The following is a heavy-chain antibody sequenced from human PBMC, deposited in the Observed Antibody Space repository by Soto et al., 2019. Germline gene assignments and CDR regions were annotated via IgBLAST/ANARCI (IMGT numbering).Heavy chain of an antibody. CDR1: GGSISGVDYY. J-gene: IGHJ6*02. D-gene: IGHD3-16*01. V-gene: IGHV4-30-4*01. CDR3: ARDRGNYYYYAMDV. CDR2: IYYSGST. Sequence: QVQLQESGPGLVKPSQTLSLTCTVSGGSISGVDYYWSWIRQPPGKGLEWIGYIYYSGSTYYNPSLKSRLTISIDTSKNQFSLKLNSVTAADTAVYYCARDRGNYYYYAMDVWGQGTTVTVSS.